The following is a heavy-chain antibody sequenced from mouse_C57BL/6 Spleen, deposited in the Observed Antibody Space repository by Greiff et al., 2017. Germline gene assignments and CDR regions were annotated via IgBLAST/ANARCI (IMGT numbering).Heavy chain of an antibody. CDR1: GYTFTSYW. CDR3: ARWNWDDYAMDY. D-gene: IGHD4-1*01. CDR2: LYPSDSET. J-gene: IGHJ4*01. Sequence: QVQLQQPGAELVRPGSSVKLSCKASGYTFTSYWMDWVKQRPGQGLEWIGNLYPSDSETHYTQKFKDKATLTVDKSSSTAYMQLSSLTSEDSAVYYCARWNWDDYAMDYWGQGTSVTVSS. V-gene: IGHV1-61*01.